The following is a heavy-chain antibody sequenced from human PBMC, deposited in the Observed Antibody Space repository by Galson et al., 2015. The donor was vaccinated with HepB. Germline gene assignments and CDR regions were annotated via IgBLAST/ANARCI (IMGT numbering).Heavy chain of an antibody. Sequence: SLRLSCAASGFTFSSYGMHWVRQAPGKGLEWAAVISYDGSNKYYADSVKGRFTISRDNSKNTLYLQMNSLRAEDTAVYYCAKTLFVTAMVTNFDYWGQGTLVTVSS. J-gene: IGHJ4*02. CDR3: AKTLFVTAMVTNFDY. D-gene: IGHD5-18*01. CDR1: GFTFSSYG. V-gene: IGHV3-30*18. CDR2: ISYDGSNK.